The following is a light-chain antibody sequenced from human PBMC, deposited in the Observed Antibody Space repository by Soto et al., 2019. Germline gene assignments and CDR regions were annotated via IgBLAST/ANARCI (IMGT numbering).Light chain of an antibody. J-gene: IGLJ1*01. Sequence: QSALTQPASVSGSPGQSIAISCTGTSSDVGSYNLVSWYQQHPGKAPKLMIYEDTKRPSGVSDRFSGSKSGNTASLTISGLQAEDEADYYCCSYATRSTYVFGTGTKLTVL. V-gene: IGLV2-23*01. CDR3: CSYATRSTYV. CDR1: SSDVGSYNL. CDR2: EDT.